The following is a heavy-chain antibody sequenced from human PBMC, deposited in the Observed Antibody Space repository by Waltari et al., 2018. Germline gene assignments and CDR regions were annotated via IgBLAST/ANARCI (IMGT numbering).Heavy chain of an antibody. D-gene: IGHD4-4*01. CDR2: IYTSGST. CDR3: ARETTVTNGGDY. J-gene: IGHJ4*02. Sequence: QVQLQESGPGLVKPSQTLSLTCTVSGGSISSGSYYWSWIRQPAGKGLEWIGRIYTSGSTNYNPSLKSRVTISVDTSKNQFSLKLSSVTAADTAVYYCARETTVTNGGDYWGQGTLVTVSS. CDR1: GGSISSGSYY. V-gene: IGHV4-61*02.